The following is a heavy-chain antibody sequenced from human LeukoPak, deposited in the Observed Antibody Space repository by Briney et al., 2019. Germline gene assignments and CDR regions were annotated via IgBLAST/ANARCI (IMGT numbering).Heavy chain of an antibody. CDR2: VYHSGST. Sequence: PSETLSLTCAVSGASIKSNNWWSWVRQPPGKGLEWIGEVYHSGSTHYNPSLESRVTVSVDKSKNRFSLDLSSVTAADTAVYYCARFCNGPGWLSGYYCAIDVWGQGTTVTVSS. J-gene: IGHJ6*02. D-gene: IGHD3-3*01. V-gene: IGHV4-4*02. CDR1: GASIKSNNW. CDR3: ARFCNGPGWLSGYYCAIDV.